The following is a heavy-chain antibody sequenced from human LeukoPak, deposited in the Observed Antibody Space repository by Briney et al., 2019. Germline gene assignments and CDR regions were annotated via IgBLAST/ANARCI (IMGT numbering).Heavy chain of an antibody. V-gene: IGHV1-46*03. CDR2: INPSGGST. J-gene: IGHJ4*02. CDR1: GYTFTSYY. D-gene: IGHD6-19*01. CDR3: ASSVASQWLVRWYSFDY. Sequence: ASVKVSCKASGYTFTSYYMHWVRQAPGQGLEWMGIINPSGGSTSYAQKFQGRVTMTRDTPTSTVYMELSSLRSEDTAVYYCASSVASQWLVRWYSFDYWGQGTLVTVSS.